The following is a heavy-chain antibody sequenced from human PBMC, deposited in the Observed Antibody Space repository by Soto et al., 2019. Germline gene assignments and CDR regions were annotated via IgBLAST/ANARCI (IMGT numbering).Heavy chain of an antibody. Sequence: QITLKESGPTLVKPTQTLTLTCTFSGFSLSTRGVGVGWIRQPPGKALEWLALIYWDDDKRYSPSLRSRLTITKDTSKNQVVHTLTNMDPVDTATYYCAHIGISTWFTYWGQGTLVTVSS. CDR3: AHIGISTWFTY. CDR1: GFSLSTRGVG. V-gene: IGHV2-5*02. CDR2: IYWDDDK. D-gene: IGHD3-10*01. J-gene: IGHJ4*02.